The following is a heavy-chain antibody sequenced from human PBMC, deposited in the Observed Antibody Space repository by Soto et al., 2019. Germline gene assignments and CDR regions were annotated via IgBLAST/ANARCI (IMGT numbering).Heavy chain of an antibody. J-gene: IGHJ4*02. CDR2: SDSDGSST. D-gene: IGHD1-1*01. V-gene: IGHV3-74*01. Sequence: EVQLVESGGGLVQPGGSLRLSCAASGFTFSDYWMHWVRQGPGQGLVWVSHSDSDGSSTSYAGSVQGRFTISRDNAKNTLSLQLNSLRAEDTAVYYCARDAGTRGSDYWGQGTLVTVSS. CDR3: ARDAGTRGSDY. CDR1: GFTFSDYW.